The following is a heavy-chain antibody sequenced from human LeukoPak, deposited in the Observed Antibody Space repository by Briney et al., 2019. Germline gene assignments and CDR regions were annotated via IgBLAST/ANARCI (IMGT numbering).Heavy chain of an antibody. D-gene: IGHD3-16*01. Sequence: PGGTLRVSCADSRFTFSGSAMHWVRQASGKGLEWVGRIRSKANSYATAYAASVNGRFTISRDDSKNTTYLQMNSLKTEDTAVYYCTRRGNAQESDYWGQGTLVTVSS. V-gene: IGHV3-73*01. CDR1: RFTFSGSA. CDR2: IRSKANSYAT. J-gene: IGHJ4*02. CDR3: TRRGNAQESDY.